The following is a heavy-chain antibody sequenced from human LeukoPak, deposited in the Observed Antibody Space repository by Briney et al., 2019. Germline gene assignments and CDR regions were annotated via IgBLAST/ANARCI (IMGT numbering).Heavy chain of an antibody. J-gene: IGHJ4*02. CDR2: ISSSSSYI. CDR1: GFTFSSYS. V-gene: IGHV3-21*01. CDR3: ARDRLGVLPSVFDY. D-gene: IGHD1-1*01. Sequence: GSLRLSCAASGFTFSSYSMNWVRQAPGKGLEWVSSISSSSSYIYYADSVKGRFTISRDNAKNSLYLQMNSLRAEDTAVYYCARDRLGVLPSVFDYWGQGTLVTVSS.